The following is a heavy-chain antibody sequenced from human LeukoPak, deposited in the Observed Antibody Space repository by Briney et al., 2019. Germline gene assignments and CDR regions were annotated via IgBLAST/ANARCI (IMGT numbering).Heavy chain of an antibody. CDR1: GFTFSSYG. Sequence: GGSLRLSCAASGFTFSSYGMHWVRQAPGKGLEWVAVISYDGSNKYYADSVKGRFTISRDNSKNTLYLQMNSLRADDTAVYYCARAAGRFVTPDYYWGQGTLVTVSS. CDR3: ARAAGRFVTPDYY. J-gene: IGHJ4*02. V-gene: IGHV3-30*03. CDR2: ISYDGSNK. D-gene: IGHD4-23*01.